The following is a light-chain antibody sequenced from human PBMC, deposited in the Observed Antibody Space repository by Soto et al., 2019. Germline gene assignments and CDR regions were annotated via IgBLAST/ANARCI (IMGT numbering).Light chain of an antibody. V-gene: IGKV1-9*01. CDR3: QQYSYYST. J-gene: IGKJ1*01. CDR1: HGISSY. Sequence: DIQLTQSPSFLSASVGDRVTITFQASHGISSYLAWYQQKPGEAPNLLIYKASTLESGVPSRFSGSGYGTEFALTISSLQPEDFATYYCQQYSYYSTFGQGTKVDIK. CDR2: KAS.